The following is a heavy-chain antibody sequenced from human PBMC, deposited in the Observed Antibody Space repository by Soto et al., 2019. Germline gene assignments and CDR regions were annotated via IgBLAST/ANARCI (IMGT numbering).Heavy chain of an antibody. D-gene: IGHD4-4*01. Sequence: QVQLVQSGAEVKKPGASVKVSCKASGYTFTSYGISWVRQAPGQGLDWMGWISAFNGNTNYAQKLQGRVTMTTDTSTSTAYMELRSLRSDDTAVYYCARDYSNYGRSRYFDLWGRGTLVTVSS. V-gene: IGHV1-18*01. CDR3: ARDYSNYGRSRYFDL. J-gene: IGHJ2*01. CDR2: ISAFNGNT. CDR1: GYTFTSYG.